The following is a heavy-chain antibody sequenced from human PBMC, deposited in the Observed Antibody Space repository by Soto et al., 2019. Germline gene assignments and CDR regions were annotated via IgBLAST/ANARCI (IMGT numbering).Heavy chain of an antibody. Sequence: SVKVSCKASGGTFSSYTISWVRQAPGQGLEWMGGIIPIFGTRKFAQKFQGRVTITADETTSTAYMELSSLRSEDTAVYYCARAPSWYSWFDPWGQGTLVTVSS. V-gene: IGHV1-69*13. CDR2: IIPIFGTR. D-gene: IGHD6-13*01. CDR1: GGTFSSYT. J-gene: IGHJ5*02. CDR3: ARAPSWYSWFDP.